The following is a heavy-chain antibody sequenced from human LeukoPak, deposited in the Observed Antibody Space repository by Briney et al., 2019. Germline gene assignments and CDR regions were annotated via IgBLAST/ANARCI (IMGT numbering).Heavy chain of an antibody. J-gene: IGHJ2*01. V-gene: IGHV4-59*08. D-gene: IGHD6-13*01. CDR2: IYYSGST. CDR3: ATKYSSSWYWYFDL. Sequence: SETLSLTCGVSDGSVNNYYWSWIRQPPGKGLEWIGYIYYSGSTNYNPSLESRVTISVDTSRNLFSLKLNSVTAADTAVYYCATKYSSSWYWYFDLWGRGTLVTVSS. CDR1: DGSVNNYY.